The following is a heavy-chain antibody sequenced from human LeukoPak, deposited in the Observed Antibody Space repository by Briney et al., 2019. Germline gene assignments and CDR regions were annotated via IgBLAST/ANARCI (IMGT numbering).Heavy chain of an antibody. CDR3: ARARGYYDSSGTTGLWYFDL. V-gene: IGHV1-69*05. Sequence: GASVKVSCKASGGTFSSYAISWVRQAPGQGLEWMGGIIPIFGTANYAQKFQGRVTITTDESTSTAYMELSSLRSEDTAVYYCARARGYYDSSGTTGLWYFDLWGRGTLVTVSS. CDR2: IIPIFGTA. CDR1: GGTFSSYA. J-gene: IGHJ2*01. D-gene: IGHD3-22*01.